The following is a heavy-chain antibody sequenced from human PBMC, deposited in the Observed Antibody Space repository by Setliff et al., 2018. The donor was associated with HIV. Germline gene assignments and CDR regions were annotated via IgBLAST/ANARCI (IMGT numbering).Heavy chain of an antibody. Sequence: SETLSLTCTVSGGSIRSYYWSWIRQSPGNGLEWIGYDFYNGDTAYNPSLKSRLTISVDTSKSQFSLKLTSVPAADTAVYYCARPMTIPGVAVIPVYYWGQGALVTVSS. D-gene: IGHD3-3*01. CDR1: GGSIRSYY. J-gene: IGHJ4*02. CDR2: DFYNGDT. CDR3: ARPMTIPGVAVIPVYY. V-gene: IGHV4-59*08.